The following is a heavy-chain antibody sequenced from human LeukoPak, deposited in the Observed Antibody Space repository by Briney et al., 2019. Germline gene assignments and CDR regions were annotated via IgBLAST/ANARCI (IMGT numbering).Heavy chain of an antibody. V-gene: IGHV3-33*01. CDR3: ARDLGDTLRNYYYGMDV. CDR1: GFTFSSYG. J-gene: IGHJ6*04. Sequence: GRSLRLSCAASGFTFSSYGMHWVRQAPGKGLEWVAVIWYDGGSKYYADSVKGRFTISRDNSKNTLYLQMNSLRAEDTAVYYCARDLGDTLRNYYYGMDVWGKGTTVTVSS. D-gene: IGHD2-2*02. CDR2: IWYDGGSK.